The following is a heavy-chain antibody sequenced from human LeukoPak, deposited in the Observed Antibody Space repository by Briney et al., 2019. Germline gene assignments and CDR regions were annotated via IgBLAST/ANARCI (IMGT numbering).Heavy chain of an antibody. CDR2: INSDGSST. CDR3: ARAPPNYDFWRGPDY. J-gene: IGHJ4*02. CDR1: GFTFSSYW. D-gene: IGHD3-3*01. V-gene: IGHV3-74*01. Sequence: GGSLRLSCAASGFTFSSYWMHWVRQAPGKGLVWVSRINSDGSSTSYADSVKGRFTISRDNAKNTLYLQMNSLRAEDTAVYYCARAPPNYDFWRGPDYWGQGTLVTVSS.